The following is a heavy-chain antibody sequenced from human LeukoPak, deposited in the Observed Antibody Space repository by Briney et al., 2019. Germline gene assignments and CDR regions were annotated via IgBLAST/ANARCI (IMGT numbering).Heavy chain of an antibody. D-gene: IGHD5-12*01. CDR2: IKQDGSEK. V-gene: IGHV3-7*03. Sequence: GGSLRLSCAASGFTVSSYWMSWVRQAPGKGLEWVANIKQDGSEKYYVDSVKGRFTIFRDNAKNSLCLQMNSLRAEDTAVYYCARYIVATAYAPYYYYGMDVWGQGTTVTVSS. CDR3: ARYIVATAYAPYYYYGMDV. CDR1: GFTVSSYW. J-gene: IGHJ6*02.